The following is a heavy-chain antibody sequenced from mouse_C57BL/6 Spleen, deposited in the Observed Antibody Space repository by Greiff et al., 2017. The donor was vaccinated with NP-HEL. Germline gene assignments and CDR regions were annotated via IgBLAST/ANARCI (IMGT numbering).Heavy chain of an antibody. V-gene: IGHV1-80*01. Sequence: LQESGAELVKPGASVKISCKASGYAFSSYWMNWVKQRPGKGLEWIGQIYPGDGDTNYNGKFKGKATLTADKSSSTAYMQLSSLTSEDSAVYFCARARYDYWCFDVWGTGTTVTVSS. D-gene: IGHD2-3*01. CDR3: ARARYDYWCFDV. CDR2: IYPGDGDT. CDR1: GYAFSSYW. J-gene: IGHJ1*03.